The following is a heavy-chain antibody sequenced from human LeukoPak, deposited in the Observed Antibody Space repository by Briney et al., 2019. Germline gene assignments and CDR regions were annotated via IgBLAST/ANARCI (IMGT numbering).Heavy chain of an antibody. V-gene: IGHV4-61*02. CDR3: ARSSSWFPLFDY. CDR2: IYTSGST. CDR1: GGSISSGSYY. J-gene: IGHJ4*02. D-gene: IGHD6-13*01. Sequence: PSETLSLTCTVSGGSISSGSYYCSWIRQPAGKGLEWIGRIYTSGSTNYNPSLKSRVTISVDTSKNQFSLKLSSVTAADTAVYYCARSSSWFPLFDYWGQGTLVTVSS.